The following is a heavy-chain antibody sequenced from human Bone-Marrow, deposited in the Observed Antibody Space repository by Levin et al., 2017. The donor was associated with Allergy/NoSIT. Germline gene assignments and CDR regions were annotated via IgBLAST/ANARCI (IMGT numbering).Heavy chain of an antibody. CDR3: ARDRGSLTFDV. V-gene: IGHV3-7*01. D-gene: IGHD3-10*01. CDR1: EFSFSSYW. J-gene: IGHJ3*01. Sequence: GESLKISCVVSEFSFSSYWVTWVRQAPGKGLEFVANIKQDESVKNYVDSVEGRFTISRDNAKNSLYLQMNSLRAEDTAMYYCARDRGSLTFDVWGQGTMVTVSS. CDR2: IKQDESVK.